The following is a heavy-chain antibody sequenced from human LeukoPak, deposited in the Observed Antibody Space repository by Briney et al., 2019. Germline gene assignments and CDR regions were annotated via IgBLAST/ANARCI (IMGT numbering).Heavy chain of an antibody. CDR2: ISAYNGNT. V-gene: IGHV1-18*04. J-gene: IGHJ4*02. Sequence: GASVKVSCKASGYTFTGYYMHWVRQAPGQGLEWMGWISAYNGNTNYAQKLQGRVTMTTDTSTSTAYMELRSLRSDDTAVYYCARGFAWELLPGYWGQGTLVTVSS. D-gene: IGHD1-26*01. CDR1: GYTFTGYY. CDR3: ARGFAWELLPGY.